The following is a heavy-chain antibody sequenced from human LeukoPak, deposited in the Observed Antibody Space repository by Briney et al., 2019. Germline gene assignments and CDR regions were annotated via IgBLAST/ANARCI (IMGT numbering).Heavy chain of an antibody. V-gene: IGHV3-74*01. CDR1: GFTFNNYW. CDR2: IIFDWSST. J-gene: IGHJ4*02. CDR3: ARETPVPGAYYLDS. Sequence: GALRLSCVGPGFTFNNYWLHWVRQAPGKGLVLVSGIIFDWSSTRYADSMKGRFTISRDNAKDTLYLQMNSLRAEDTAVYFCARETPVPGAYYLDSWGQGTLATVSS. D-gene: IGHD6-19*01.